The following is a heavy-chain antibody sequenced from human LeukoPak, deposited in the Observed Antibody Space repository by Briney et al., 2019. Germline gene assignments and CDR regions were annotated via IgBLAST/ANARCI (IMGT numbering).Heavy chain of an antibody. D-gene: IGHD1-26*01. CDR1: GFTFSSYS. Sequence: GGSLRLSCAASGFTFSSYSMNWVRQAPGKGLEWVSSISDSGGSTYYADSVKGRFTISRDNSKNTLYLQMSSLRGEDTAVYYCAKIVGGYYWGQGTLVTVSS. CDR2: ISDSGGST. CDR3: AKIVGGYY. V-gene: IGHV3-23*01. J-gene: IGHJ4*02.